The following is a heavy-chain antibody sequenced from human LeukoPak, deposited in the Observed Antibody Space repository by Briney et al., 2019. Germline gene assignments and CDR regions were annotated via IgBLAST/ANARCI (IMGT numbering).Heavy chain of an antibody. V-gene: IGHV4-34*01. Sequence: PSETLSLTCAVYGGSFSGYYWSWIRQPPGKGLEWIGEINHSGSTNYNPSLKSRVTISVDTSKNQFSLKLSSVTAADTAVYYCAREGVGATDYWGQGILVTVSS. CDR1: GGSFSGYY. CDR2: INHSGST. J-gene: IGHJ4*02. CDR3: AREGVGATDY. D-gene: IGHD1-26*01.